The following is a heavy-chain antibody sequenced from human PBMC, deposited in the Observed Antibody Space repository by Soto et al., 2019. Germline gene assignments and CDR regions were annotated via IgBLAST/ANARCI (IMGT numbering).Heavy chain of an antibody. CDR3: ARGVVVTAKIDY. D-gene: IGHD2-21*02. CDR1: GFTFSSYG. V-gene: IGHV3-33*01. CDR2: IWYDGSNK. J-gene: IGHJ4*02. Sequence: QVQLVESGGGVVQPGRSLRLSCAASGFTFSSYGMHWVRQAPGKGLEWVAVIWYDGSNKYYADSVKGRFTISRDNSKNTLDMQMNSLRAEDRAVYYCARGVVVTAKIDYWGQGTLVTVSS.